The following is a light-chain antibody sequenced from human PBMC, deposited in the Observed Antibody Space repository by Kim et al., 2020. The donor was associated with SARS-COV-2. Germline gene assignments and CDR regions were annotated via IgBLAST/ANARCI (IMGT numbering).Light chain of an antibody. CDR1: SLRPYY. V-gene: IGLV3-19*01. CDR3: NSRDSSGNHVV. Sequence: TVRITSQGDSLRPYYASWYQQKPRQAPLLVIFSKNPRPSGIPDPFSGSSSGNTASLTITGAQAEDEADYYCNSRDSSGNHVVFGGGTQLTVL. CDR2: SKN. J-gene: IGLJ2*01.